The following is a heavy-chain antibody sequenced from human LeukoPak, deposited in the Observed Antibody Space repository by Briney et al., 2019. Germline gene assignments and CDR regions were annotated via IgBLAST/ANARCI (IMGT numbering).Heavy chain of an antibody. V-gene: IGHV4-4*07. J-gene: IGHJ6*02. CDR1: GDSISSFY. CDR3: ARDHVYGSGSPYYYYGMDV. D-gene: IGHD3-10*01. CDR2: ISASGST. Sequence: SETLSLTCTVSGDSISSFYWSWIRQPAGEGPEWIGRISASGSTNYNPSLMGRVTMSVDTSKNQFSLKLSSVTAADTAVYYCARDHVYGSGSPYYYYGMDVWGQGTTITVSS.